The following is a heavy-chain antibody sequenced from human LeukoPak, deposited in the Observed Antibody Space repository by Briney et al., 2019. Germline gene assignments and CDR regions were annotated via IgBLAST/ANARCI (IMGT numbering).Heavy chain of an antibody. V-gene: IGHV3-30*04. Sequence: GGSLRLSCAASGFTFSSYAMHWVRQAPGKGLEWVAVISHDGSSKYYAHSVKGRLTISRDNSENTLYLQMNSLRPEDTAVYYCARGSGRYSGAFDIWGLETMVTVSS. CDR1: GFTFSSYA. CDR2: ISHDGSSK. D-gene: IGHD1-26*01. J-gene: IGHJ3*02. CDR3: ARGSGRYSGAFDI.